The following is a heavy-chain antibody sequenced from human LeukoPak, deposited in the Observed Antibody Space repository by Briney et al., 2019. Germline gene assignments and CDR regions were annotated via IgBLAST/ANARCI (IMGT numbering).Heavy chain of an antibody. CDR1: GYIFANYW. J-gene: IGHJ4*02. Sequence: GDSLKISCKGSGYIFANYWIGWVRQMPGKGLEWMGIVYPGDSATRYSPSFQGQVTISADKSISTAYLQWSSLKASDTAMYYCARYRYCSGGNCYGPDYWGQGTLVTVSS. CDR3: ARYRYCSGGNCYGPDY. CDR2: VYPGDSAT. D-gene: IGHD2-15*01. V-gene: IGHV5-51*01.